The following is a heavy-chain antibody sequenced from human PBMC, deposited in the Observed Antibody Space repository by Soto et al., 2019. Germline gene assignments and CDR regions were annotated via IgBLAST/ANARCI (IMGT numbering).Heavy chain of an antibody. Sequence: QVQLQESGPGLVKPSQTLSLTCTVSGGSISSGGYYWSWIRQHPGKGLEWIGYIYYSGSTYYNPSLKSRVTISVDTSKNQFSLKLSSVTAADTAVYYCARGLGQWLVPPRVRFDPWGQGTLVTVSS. V-gene: IGHV4-31*03. CDR2: IYYSGST. CDR1: GGSISSGGYY. CDR3: ARGLGQWLVPPRVRFDP. D-gene: IGHD6-19*01. J-gene: IGHJ5*02.